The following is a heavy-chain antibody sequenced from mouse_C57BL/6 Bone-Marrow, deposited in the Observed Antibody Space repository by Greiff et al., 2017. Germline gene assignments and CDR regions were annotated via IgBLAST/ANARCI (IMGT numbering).Heavy chain of an antibody. CDR1: GFTFSSYA. Sequence: EVNVVESGGGLVKPGGSLKLSCAASGFTFSSYAMSWVRQTPEKRLEWVATISDGGSYTYYPDNVKGRFTISRDNAKNNLYLQMSHLKSEDTAMYYCARDYSNYVAYWGQGTLVTVSA. CDR3: ARDYSNYVAY. CDR2: ISDGGSYT. J-gene: IGHJ3*01. V-gene: IGHV5-4*01. D-gene: IGHD2-5*01.